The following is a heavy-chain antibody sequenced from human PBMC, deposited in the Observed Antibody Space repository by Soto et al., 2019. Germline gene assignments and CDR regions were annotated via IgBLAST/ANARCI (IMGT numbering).Heavy chain of an antibody. CDR1: GGSINSGDYY. Sequence: PSETLSLTCTVSGGSINSGDYYWSWIRQPPGKGLEWTGYIYDSGSTYYNPSLKSRVTMSVDTSKNEFSLKLSSVTAADTAVYYCARSGAPAASYYYAMDVWGQGTTVTVSS. CDR3: ARSGAPAASYYYAMDV. CDR2: IYDSGST. V-gene: IGHV4-30-4*01. D-gene: IGHD2-2*01. J-gene: IGHJ6*02.